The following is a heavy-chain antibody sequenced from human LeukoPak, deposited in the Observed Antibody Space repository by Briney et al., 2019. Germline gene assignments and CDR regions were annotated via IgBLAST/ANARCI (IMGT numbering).Heavy chain of an antibody. Sequence: SETLSLTCTVSGGSISSSSYYWGWVRQPPGKGLEWIGSIYYSGSTYYNPSLKSRVTISVDTSKNQFSLKLSSVTAADTAVYYCARSGISWFGELFTRRGFDPWGQGTLVTVPS. V-gene: IGHV4-39*01. CDR1: GGSISSSSYY. D-gene: IGHD3-10*01. J-gene: IGHJ5*02. CDR2: IYYSGST. CDR3: ARSGISWFGELFTRRGFDP.